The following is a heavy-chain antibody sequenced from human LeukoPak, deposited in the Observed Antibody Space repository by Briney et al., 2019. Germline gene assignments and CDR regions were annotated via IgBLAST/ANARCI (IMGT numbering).Heavy chain of an antibody. J-gene: IGHJ4*02. CDR2: ISYDGSNK. CDR3: ARDLYSYGHFDY. D-gene: IGHD5-18*01. CDR1: GFTFSNYA. Sequence: GRSLRLSCAASGFTFSNYAMHWVRQAPGKGLEWVAVISYDGSNKYYADSVKGRFTISRDNSKNTLYLQMNSLRAEDTAGYYCARDLYSYGHFDYWGQGTLVTVSS. V-gene: IGHV3-30-3*01.